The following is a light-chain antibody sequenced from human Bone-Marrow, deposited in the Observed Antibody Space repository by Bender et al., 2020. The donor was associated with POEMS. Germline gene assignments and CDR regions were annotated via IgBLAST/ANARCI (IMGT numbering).Light chain of an antibody. V-gene: IGLV2-11*01. J-gene: IGLJ2*01. CDR3: CSYAGSRTLV. CDR2: DVS. CDR1: SSDVGGYIY. Sequence: QSALTQPASVSGSPGQSITISCAGTSSDVGGYIYVSWHQQHPGKAPKLMIYDVSKRPSGVPDRFSGSKSGNTASLTVSGLQAEDEADYYCCSYAGSRTLVFGGGTKLTVL.